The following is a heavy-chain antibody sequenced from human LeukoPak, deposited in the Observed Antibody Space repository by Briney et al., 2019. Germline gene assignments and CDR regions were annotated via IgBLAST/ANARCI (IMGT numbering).Heavy chain of an antibody. V-gene: IGHV4-39*01. D-gene: IGHD3-22*01. Sequence: PSETLSLTCTVSGGSISSSSYYWGWIRQPPGKGLEWIGSIYYSGNTYYNPSLKSRVTISVDTSKNQFSLKLSSVTAADTAVYYCARRPGSSGYYWGQGTLVTVSS. J-gene: IGHJ4*02. CDR1: GGSISSSSYY. CDR3: ARRPGSSGYY. CDR2: IYYSGNT.